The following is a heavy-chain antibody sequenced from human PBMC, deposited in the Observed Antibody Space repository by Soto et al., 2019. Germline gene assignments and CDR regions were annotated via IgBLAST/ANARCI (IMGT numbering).Heavy chain of an antibody. D-gene: IGHD5-12*01. CDR3: ASSGCDTYYYYYGMDV. CDR1: GYSFTSYW. V-gene: IGHV5-51*01. J-gene: IGHJ6*02. CDR2: IYPGDSDT. Sequence: GESLQISCKGSGYSFTSYWIGWVRQMPGKGLEWMGIIYPGDSDTRYSPSFQGQVTISADKSISTAYLQWSSLKASDTAMYYCASSGCDTYYYYYGMDVWGQGTTVTVSS.